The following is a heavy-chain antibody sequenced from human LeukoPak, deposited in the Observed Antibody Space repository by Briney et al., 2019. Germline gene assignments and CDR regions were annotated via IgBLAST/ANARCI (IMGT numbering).Heavy chain of an antibody. CDR1: GGSISSGDYY. V-gene: IGHV4-30-4*01. D-gene: IGHD3-9*01. Sequence: SETLSLTCTVSGGSISSGDYYWSWIRQPPGKGLEWIGYIYYSGSTYYNPSLKSRVTISVDTSKNQFSLKLSSVTAADTAVYYCARGDDILTGNYGMDVWGQGTTVTVSS. CDR2: IYYSGST. CDR3: ARGDDILTGNYGMDV. J-gene: IGHJ6*02.